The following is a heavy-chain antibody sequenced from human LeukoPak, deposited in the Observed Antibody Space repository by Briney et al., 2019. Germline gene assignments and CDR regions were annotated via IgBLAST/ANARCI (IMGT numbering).Heavy chain of an antibody. J-gene: IGHJ3*02. CDR1: GYTFTSYG. V-gene: IGHV1-18*01. D-gene: IGHD3-10*01. Sequence: ASVKVSCKASGYTFTSYGISWVRQAPGQGLEWMGWISAYNGNTNYAQKLQGRVTMTTDTSTSTAYMELRSLRSDDTAVYYCASSYGSGSYYISYDAFDIWGQGTMVTVSS. CDR3: ASSYGSGSYYISYDAFDI. CDR2: ISAYNGNT.